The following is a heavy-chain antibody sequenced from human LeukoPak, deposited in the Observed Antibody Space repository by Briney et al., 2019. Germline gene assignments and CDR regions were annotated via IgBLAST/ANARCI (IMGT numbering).Heavy chain of an antibody. CDR1: GFTFNSYA. J-gene: IGHJ4*02. V-gene: IGHV3-23*01. CDR3: AKRVCSSVSCPFDH. Sequence: GGSLRLSCVAYGFTFNSYALYWVRQAPGKGLEWVSTISSSGGTTSYTDSVKGRFTISRDNSKNTLYLQMNGLRAADTAIYYCAKRVCSSVSCPFDHWGQGTLVTVSS. CDR2: ISSSGGTT. D-gene: IGHD2-2*01.